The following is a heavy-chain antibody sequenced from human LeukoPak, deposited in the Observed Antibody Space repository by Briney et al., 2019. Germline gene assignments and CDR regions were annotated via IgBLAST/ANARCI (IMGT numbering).Heavy chain of an antibody. CDR1: GYNFRDYY. D-gene: IGHD6-13*01. J-gene: IGHJ3*02. V-gene: IGHV1-2*02. CDR2: INPKSGGT. CDR3: ARGPRSSSWFRALGDAFDI. Sequence: GASVKVSCKASGYNFRDYYMHWVRQAPGQGLEWLGWINPKSGGTDYAQQFQGRVTMTRDTSSSTDYLEVRSLRSEDTAVYYCARGPRSSSWFRALGDAFDIWGQGTMVTVSS.